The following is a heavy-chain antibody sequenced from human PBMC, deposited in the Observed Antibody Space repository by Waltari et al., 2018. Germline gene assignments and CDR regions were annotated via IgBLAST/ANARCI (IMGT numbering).Heavy chain of an antibody. CDR3: SRLVGWNGGNWFDP. V-gene: IGHV2-26*01. D-gene: IGHD1-1*01. CDR1: GFSRSNGSMG. CDR2: IFSNDEK. J-gene: IGHJ5*02. Sequence: QGTLKATGPVLVKPTETLTLTCTVSGFSRSNGSMGMSWIRQPPGKALEWLGSIFSNDEKSYSISLKSRLTISKDTSKSQVVLTLTNMDPVDTATYYCSRLVGWNGGNWFDPWGQGTLVTVSS.